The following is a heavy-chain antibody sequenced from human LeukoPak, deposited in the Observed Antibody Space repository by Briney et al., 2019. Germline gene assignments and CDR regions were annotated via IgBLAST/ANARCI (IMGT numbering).Heavy chain of an antibody. D-gene: IGHD1-26*01. CDR2: INHSGST. V-gene: IGHV4-34*01. J-gene: IGHJ4*02. CDR3: ARRSGSYFDY. CDR1: GGSFSGYY. Sequence: SETLSLTCAVYGGSFSGYYWSWIRQPPGKGLEWIGEINHSGSTNYNTSLKTRVTISVDTYKNQFSLKLSSVTAADTAVYYCARRSGSYFDYWGQGTLVTVSS.